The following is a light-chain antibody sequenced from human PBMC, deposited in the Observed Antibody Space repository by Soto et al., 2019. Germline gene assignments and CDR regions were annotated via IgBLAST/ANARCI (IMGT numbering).Light chain of an antibody. CDR2: GAS. CDR1: QSVSSSY. V-gene: IGKV3-20*01. CDR3: QQYGSSPRT. J-gene: IGKJ1*01. Sequence: PGERVTLSCRASQSVSSSYLTCYQQKPGQAPRLLIFGASTRATSIPARFSGSGSGTDFTLTISRLEPEDFAVYYCQQYGSSPRTFGQGTKVDIK.